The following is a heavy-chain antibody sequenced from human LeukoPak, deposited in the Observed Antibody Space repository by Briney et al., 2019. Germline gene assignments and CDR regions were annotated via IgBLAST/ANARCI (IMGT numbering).Heavy chain of an antibody. CDR2: ISSSGSTI. V-gene: IGHV3-11*01. CDR1: GFTFSDYY. J-gene: IGHJ4*02. CDR3: ARRAGGYSHPYDY. Sequence: GGSLRLSCAASGFTFSDYYMSWIRQAPGKGLEWVSYISSSGSTIYYADSVKGRFTISRDISKNTLYLQMSSLRAEDTAVYYCARRAGGYSHPYDYWGQGVLVTVSS. D-gene: IGHD4-23*01.